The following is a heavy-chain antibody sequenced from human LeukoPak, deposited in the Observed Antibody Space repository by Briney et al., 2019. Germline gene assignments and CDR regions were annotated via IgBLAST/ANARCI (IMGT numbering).Heavy chain of an antibody. CDR3: ATAAPPPYEYYFDY. Sequence: PGGSLRLSCAASRFSFSSYGMHWVRQAPGKGLEWVAFIRYDGTNKYYADSVKGRFTISRDNSKNTLYLQMNSLRAEDTAVYYCATAAPPPYEYYFDYWGQGTLVTVSS. D-gene: IGHD5-12*01. V-gene: IGHV3-30*02. CDR2: IRYDGTNK. CDR1: RFSFSSYG. J-gene: IGHJ4*02.